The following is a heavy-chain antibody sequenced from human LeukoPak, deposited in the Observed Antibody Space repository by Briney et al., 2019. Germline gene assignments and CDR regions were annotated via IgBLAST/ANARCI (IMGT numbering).Heavy chain of an antibody. CDR1: GGSISSGDYY. D-gene: IGHD5-18*01. V-gene: IGHV4-30-4*01. Sequence: PSETLSLTCTVSGGSISSGDYYWSWIRQPPGKGLEWIGYIYYSGSTYYNPSLKSRVTISVDTSKNQFSLKLSSVAAADTAVYYCARDGRKKDTAIYWGQGTLATVSS. CDR3: ARDGRKKDTAIY. CDR2: IYYSGST. J-gene: IGHJ4*02.